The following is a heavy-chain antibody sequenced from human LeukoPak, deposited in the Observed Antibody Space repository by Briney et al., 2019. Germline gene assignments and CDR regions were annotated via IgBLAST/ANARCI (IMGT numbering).Heavy chain of an antibody. CDR1: GYTFTSYD. Sequence: ASVKVSCKASGYTFTSYDINWVRQATGRGLEWMGWMNPNSGNTDYAQKFQGRVTMTRNTSISTAYMELSSLRSEDTAVYYCARVDCSSTSCYDGYWGQGTLVTVSS. V-gene: IGHV1-8*01. CDR2: MNPNSGNT. CDR3: ARVDCSSTSCYDGY. J-gene: IGHJ4*02. D-gene: IGHD2-2*01.